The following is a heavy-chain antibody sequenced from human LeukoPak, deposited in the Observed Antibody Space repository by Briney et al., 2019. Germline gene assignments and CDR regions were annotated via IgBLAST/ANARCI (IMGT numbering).Heavy chain of an antibody. CDR2: ISGSGGST. CDR3: AASYYDSSGYYWY. Sequence: GGSLRLSCAASGFTFSSYGMSWVRQAPGKGLEWVSAISGSGGSTYYADSVKGRFTISRDNSKNALYLQMNSLRAEDTAVYYCAASYYDSSGYYWYWGQGTLVTVSS. V-gene: IGHV3-23*01. CDR1: GFTFSSYG. J-gene: IGHJ4*02. D-gene: IGHD3-22*01.